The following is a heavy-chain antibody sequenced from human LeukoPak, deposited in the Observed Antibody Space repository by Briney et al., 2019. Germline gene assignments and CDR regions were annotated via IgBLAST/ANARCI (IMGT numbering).Heavy chain of an antibody. J-gene: IGHJ4*02. CDR2: IYYSGST. V-gene: IGHV4-59*01. CDR3: ARAWLLRRGAFDY. Sequence: PSETLSLTCTVSGGSISSYYWSWIRQPPGKGLEWIGYIYYSGSTNYNPSLKSRVTISVDTSKNRFSLKLSSVTAADTAVYYCARAWLLRRGAFDYWGQGTLVTVSS. D-gene: IGHD2-15*01. CDR1: GGSISSYY.